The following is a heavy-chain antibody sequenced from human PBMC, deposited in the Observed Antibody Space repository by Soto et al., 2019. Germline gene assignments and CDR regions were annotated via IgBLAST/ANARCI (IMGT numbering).Heavy chain of an antibody. CDR3: AILYSSGWYPVY. CDR2: IIPILGIA. CDR1: GGTFSSYT. Sequence: QVQLVQSGAEVKKPGSSVKVSCKASGGTFSSYTISWVRQAPGQGLEWMGRIIPILGIANYAQKFQGRVTITADKSTSTAYMELSSLRSEDTAVYYCAILYSSGWYPVYWGQGTLVTVSS. J-gene: IGHJ4*02. V-gene: IGHV1-69*02. D-gene: IGHD6-19*01.